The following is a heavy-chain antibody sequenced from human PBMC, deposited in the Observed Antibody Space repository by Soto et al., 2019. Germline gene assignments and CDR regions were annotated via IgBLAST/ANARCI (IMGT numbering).Heavy chain of an antibody. CDR2: IYYSGST. V-gene: IGHV4-30-4*01. CDR1: GGSISSGDYY. J-gene: IGHJ4*01. D-gene: IGHD6-13*01. Sequence: SETLSLTCTVSGGSISSGDYYWSWIRQPTGKGLEWIGYIYYSGSTYYNPSLKSRVTISVDTSKNQFSLKLSSVTAADTTVYYCARSPRSIAAGGIDFWGQGILVTVSS. CDR3: ARSPRSIAAGGIDF.